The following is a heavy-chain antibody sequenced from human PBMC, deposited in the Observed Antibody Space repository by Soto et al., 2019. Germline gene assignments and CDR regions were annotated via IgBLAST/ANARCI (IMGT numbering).Heavy chain of an antibody. CDR3: ASGAFLEWLLPTGVGWFDP. Sequence: SETLSLTCTVSGGSISSSSYYWGWIRQPPGKGLEWIGSIYYSGSTYYNPSLKSRVTISVDTSKNQFSLKLSSVTAADTAVYYCASGAFLEWLLPTGVGWFDPWGQGTLVTVSS. CDR1: GGSISSSSYY. J-gene: IGHJ5*02. V-gene: IGHV4-39*01. D-gene: IGHD3-3*02. CDR2: IYYSGST.